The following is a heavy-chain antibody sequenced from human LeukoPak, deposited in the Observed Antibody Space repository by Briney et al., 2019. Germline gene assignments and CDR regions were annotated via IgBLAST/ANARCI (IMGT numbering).Heavy chain of an antibody. CDR3: ARLHTVEGYMDV. V-gene: IGHV4-38-2*01. CDR2: IYHIGST. D-gene: IGHD2-8*02. CDR1: GYSISSGYY. Sequence: PSETLSLTCAVSGYSISSGYYWGWIRQPPGKGLEWIGSIYHIGSTYYNPSLKSRVAISVDTSKNQFSLKLSSVTAADTAVYYCARLHTVEGYMDVWGKGTTVTVSS. J-gene: IGHJ6*03.